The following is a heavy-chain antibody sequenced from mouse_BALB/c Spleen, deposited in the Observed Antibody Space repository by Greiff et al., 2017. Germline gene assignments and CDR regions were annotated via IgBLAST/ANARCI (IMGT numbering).Heavy chain of an antibody. CDR3: ARLNWDGYFDY. Sequence: EVHLVESGGGLVQPGGSLKLSCAASGFTFSSYGMSWVRQTPDKRLELVATINSNGGSTYYPDSVKGRFTMSRDNAKNTLYLQMSSLKAEDTAMYYCARLNWDGYFDYWGQGTTLTVSS. J-gene: IGHJ2*01. CDR2: INSNGGST. V-gene: IGHV5-6-3*01. D-gene: IGHD4-1*01. CDR1: GFTFSSYG.